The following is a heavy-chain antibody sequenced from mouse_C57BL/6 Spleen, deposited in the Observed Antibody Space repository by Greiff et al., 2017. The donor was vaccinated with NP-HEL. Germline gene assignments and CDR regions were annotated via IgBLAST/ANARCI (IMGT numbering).Heavy chain of an antibody. V-gene: IGHV1-55*01. Sequence: QVQLQQPGAELVKPGASVKMSCKASGYTFTSYWITWVKQRPGQGLEWIGDIYPGSGSTNYNEKFKSKATLTVDTSSSTAYMQLSSLTSEDSAVYYCALYDGYYVGAMDYWGQGTSVTVSS. CDR3: ALYDGYYVGAMDY. D-gene: IGHD2-3*01. CDR2: IYPGSGST. J-gene: IGHJ4*01. CDR1: GYTFTSYW.